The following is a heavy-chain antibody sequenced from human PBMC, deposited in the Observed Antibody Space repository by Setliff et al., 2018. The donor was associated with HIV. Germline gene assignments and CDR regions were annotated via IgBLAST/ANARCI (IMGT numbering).Heavy chain of an antibody. D-gene: IGHD2-21*02. CDR3: TRVPGSTDH. CDR2: INPDSGAT. J-gene: IGHJ1*01. Sequence: ASVKVSCKSSGYTFTAYYIHWVRQARGQGLEWMGWINPDSGATKYAEKFEGRVSLTRDTSINTVYMELSSLRSDDTAVYFCTRVPGSTDHWGQGTQVTVSS. CDR1: GYTFTAYY. V-gene: IGHV1-2*02.